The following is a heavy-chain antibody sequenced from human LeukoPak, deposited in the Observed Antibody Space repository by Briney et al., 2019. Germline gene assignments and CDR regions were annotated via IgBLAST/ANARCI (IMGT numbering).Heavy chain of an antibody. CDR1: GGGFSGYY. V-gene: IGHV4-34*01. CDR2: INHSGST. D-gene: IGHD3-10*01. J-gene: IGHJ4*02. CDR3: AKSHGELLLTDQYFDY. Sequence: SGTLSLTRAVFGGGFSGYYWGWIRQPPGKGRGWIGGINHSGSTNYNPSLKSRVTISVDTSKNQFSLKLSSVAAADTAVYYCAKSHGELLLTDQYFDYWGQGTLVTVSS.